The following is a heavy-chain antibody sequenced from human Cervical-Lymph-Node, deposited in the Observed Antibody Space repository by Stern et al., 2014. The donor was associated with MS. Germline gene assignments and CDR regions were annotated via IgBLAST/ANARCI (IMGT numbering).Heavy chain of an antibody. V-gene: IGHV1-2*02. CDR1: GYTFTHNY. D-gene: IGHD6-13*01. Sequence: QVQLVQSGAEVRESGDSVKVSCKTSGYTFTHNYIHWVRQAPGQGLEWLGWINPKNGKTKKKQKVKGRVTMTRDTSISTLYMELNRLTSDDTALYYCARGDGSSWFPYWGQGTLVTVSS. CDR3: ARGDGSSWFPY. CDR2: INPKNGKT. J-gene: IGHJ4*02.